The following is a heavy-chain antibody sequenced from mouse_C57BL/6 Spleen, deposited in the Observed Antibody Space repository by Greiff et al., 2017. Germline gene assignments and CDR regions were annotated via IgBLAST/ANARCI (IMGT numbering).Heavy chain of an antibody. CDR2: INPSTGGT. V-gene: IGHV1-42*01. Sequence: EVQLQQSGPELVKPGASVKISCKASGYSFTGYYMNWVKQSPEKSLEWIGEINPSTGGTTYNQKFKAKATLTVDKSSSTAYMQLKSLTSEDSAVYYCAHLGRGFAYWGQGTLVTVSA. CDR1: GYSFTGYY. J-gene: IGHJ3*01. D-gene: IGHD4-1*01. CDR3: AHLGRGFAY.